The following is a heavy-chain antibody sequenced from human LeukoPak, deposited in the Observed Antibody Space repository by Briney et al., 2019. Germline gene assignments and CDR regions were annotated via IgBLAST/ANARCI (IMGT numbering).Heavy chain of an antibody. CDR3: ARDRHFWSGLETLLGRRYDY. V-gene: IGHV3-7*01. CDR1: GFTFSSYW. J-gene: IGHJ4*02. D-gene: IGHD3-3*02. Sequence: GGSLRLSCAASGFTFSSYWMSWVRQAPGKGLEWVANIKQDGSEKYYVDSVKGRFTISRDSAKNSLYLQMNSLRAEDTAVYYCARDRHFWSGLETLLGRRYDYWGQGTLVTVSS. CDR2: IKQDGSEK.